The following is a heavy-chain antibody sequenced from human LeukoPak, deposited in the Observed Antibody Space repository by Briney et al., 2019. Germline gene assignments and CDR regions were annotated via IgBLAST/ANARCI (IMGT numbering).Heavy chain of an antibody. CDR2: MYYSGST. Sequence: SETLSLTCTVSSGSISTTSYYWGWIRQPTGMGLEWIGSMYYSGSTYYNPSLKSRVTISVDTSKSQFSLILSSVTAADTAVYYCAREMRSPRGGFDYWDQGTLVTVSS. CDR1: SGSISTTSYY. CDR3: AREMRSPRGGFDY. J-gene: IGHJ4*02. D-gene: IGHD3-10*01. V-gene: IGHV4-39*07.